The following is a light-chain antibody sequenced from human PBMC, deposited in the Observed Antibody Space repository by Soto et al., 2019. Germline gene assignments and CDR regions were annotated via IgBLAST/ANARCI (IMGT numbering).Light chain of an antibody. J-gene: IGKJ1*01. CDR2: GAS. Sequence: EILLTQSPATLSASVFDRATISCSASQCISSFLAWYQQSTGQAPKFLIYGASTRETGIPSRFSGSGSGTEFTVTISNLQPDDFAVYYCQQYSTYLWTFGQGTKVDIK. CDR1: QCISSF. V-gene: IGKV3D-15*01. CDR3: QQYSTYLWT.